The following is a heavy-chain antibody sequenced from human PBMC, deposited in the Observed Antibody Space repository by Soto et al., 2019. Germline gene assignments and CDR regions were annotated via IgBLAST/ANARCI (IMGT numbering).Heavy chain of an antibody. CDR3: ATSMVYYSYYYYGMDV. Sequence: PGGSLRLSCAASGFTFSSYAMSWVRQAPGKGLEWVSAISGSGGSTYYADSVKGRFTISRDNSKNTLYLQMNSLRAEDTAVYYCATSMVYYSYYYYGMDVWAKGPRSPSP. J-gene: IGHJ6*02. D-gene: IGHD3-10*01. V-gene: IGHV3-23*01. CDR1: GFTFSSYA. CDR2: ISGSGGST.